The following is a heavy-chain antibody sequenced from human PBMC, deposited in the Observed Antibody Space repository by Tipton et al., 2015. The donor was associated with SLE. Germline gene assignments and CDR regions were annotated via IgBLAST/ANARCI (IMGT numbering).Heavy chain of an antibody. CDR1: GGSFSGYY. CDR2: INHSGST. D-gene: IGHD3-10*01. V-gene: IGHV4-34*01. J-gene: IGHJ5*02. CDR3: ARGQLRWFGEFRWFDP. Sequence: TLSLTCAVYGGSFSGYYWSWIRQPPGKGLEWIGEINHSGSTNYNPSLKSRVTISVDTSKNQFSLKLSSVTAADTAVYYCARGQLRWFGEFRWFDPWGQGTLVTVSS.